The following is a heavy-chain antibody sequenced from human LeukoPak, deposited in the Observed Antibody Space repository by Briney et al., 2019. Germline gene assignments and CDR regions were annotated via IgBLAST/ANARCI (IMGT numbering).Heavy chain of an antibody. V-gene: IGHV3-23*01. D-gene: IGHD6-13*01. CDR2: ISGSGGST. CDR3: AKARGRWAAAGTNYYYYGMDV. J-gene: IGHJ6*02. Sequence: GGSLRLSCAASGFTFSSYAMSWVRQAPGKGLEWVSAISGSGGSTYYADSVKGRFTISRDNSKNTLYLQMNSLRAEDTAVYYCAKARGRWAAAGTNYYYYGMDVWGQGTTVTVSS. CDR1: GFTFSSYA.